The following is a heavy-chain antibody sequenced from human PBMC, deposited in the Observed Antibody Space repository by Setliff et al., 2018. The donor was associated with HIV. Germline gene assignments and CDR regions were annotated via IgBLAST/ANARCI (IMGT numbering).Heavy chain of an antibody. J-gene: IGHJ3*02. CDR3: AGDMGYGDHGRAFDI. CDR2: INAGSGNT. D-gene: IGHD4-17*01. CDR1: GHTFTKLI. Sequence: GASVKVSCKASGHTFTKLILHWVRQAPGQRLEWMGWINAGSGNTKFSRKFQGRVTMTTDTSTSTAYMELRSLRSDDTAMYYCAGDMGYGDHGRAFDIWGQGTMVT. V-gene: IGHV1-3*01.